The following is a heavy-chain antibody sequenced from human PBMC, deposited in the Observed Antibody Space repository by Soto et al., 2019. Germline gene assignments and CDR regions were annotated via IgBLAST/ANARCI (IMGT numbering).Heavy chain of an antibody. CDR3: ARASRYGVGAIDI. J-gene: IGHJ3*02. CDR1: GYTLTTYG. D-gene: IGHD4-17*01. CDR2: ISAYNDHT. V-gene: IGHV1-18*01. Sequence: AASVKVSCKAAGYTLTTYGVSWVRQAPGQGLEWVGWISAYNDHTNYAQKFQGRVTMTTDTSTSTAYMELRSLRSDDTAVYYCARASRYGVGAIDIWGQGTMVSVSS.